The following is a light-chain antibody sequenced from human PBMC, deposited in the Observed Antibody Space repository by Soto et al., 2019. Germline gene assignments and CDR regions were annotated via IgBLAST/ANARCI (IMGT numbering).Light chain of an antibody. Sequence: QSVLNQPASVSGSPGQSITISCTGTSSDVGSYNLVSWYQQHPDKAPKLMIYEGSKRPSGVSNRFSGSKSGNTASLTISGLQAEDEADYYCCSYAGSSTYVFGTGTKVTVL. CDR3: CSYAGSSTYV. CDR1: SSDVGSYNL. CDR2: EGS. J-gene: IGLJ1*01. V-gene: IGLV2-23*01.